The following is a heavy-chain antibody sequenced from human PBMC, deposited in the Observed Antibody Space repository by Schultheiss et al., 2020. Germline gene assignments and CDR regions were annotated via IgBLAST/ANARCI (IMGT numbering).Heavy chain of an antibody. V-gene: IGHV3-21*01. D-gene: IGHD6-13*01. Sequence: GGSLRLSCAASGFTFSSYSMNWVRQAPGKGLEWVSAISGSGGSTYYADSVKGRFTISRDNAKNSLYLQMNSLRAEDTAVYYCARELDSSSWYDYYYGMDVWGQGTTVTVSS. CDR1: GFTFSSYS. CDR3: ARELDSSSWYDYYYGMDV. J-gene: IGHJ6*02. CDR2: ISGSGGST.